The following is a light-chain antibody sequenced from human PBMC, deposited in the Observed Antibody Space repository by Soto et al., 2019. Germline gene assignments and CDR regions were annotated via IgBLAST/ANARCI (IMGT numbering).Light chain of an antibody. Sequence: IQLTQSPSSLSASLGDRVTITCRASQDIASYLAWYQQKPGNAPKLLIYAASTLHSGVPSRFSGSGSGTDFTLTISRLQPEDFVTYSCQQLNVNLLFGQGTKLEIK. CDR1: QDIASY. CDR2: AAS. V-gene: IGKV1-9*01. CDR3: QQLNVNLL. J-gene: IGKJ2*01.